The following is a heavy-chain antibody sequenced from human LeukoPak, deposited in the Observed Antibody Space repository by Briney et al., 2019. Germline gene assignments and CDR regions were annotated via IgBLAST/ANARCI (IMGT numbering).Heavy chain of an antibody. J-gene: IGHJ4*02. Sequence: PGGSLRLSCAAYGFIFSNYWMSWVRQAPGKGLEWVANIKPDGSDKYYVDSVKGRFTISRDNAKNSLYLQMNSLRAEDTAIYYCTRDFGSIVVVTAIVDWGQGTLVTVSS. CDR2: IKPDGSDK. V-gene: IGHV3-7*01. CDR3: TRDFGSIVVVTAIVD. D-gene: IGHD2-21*02. CDR1: GFIFSNYW.